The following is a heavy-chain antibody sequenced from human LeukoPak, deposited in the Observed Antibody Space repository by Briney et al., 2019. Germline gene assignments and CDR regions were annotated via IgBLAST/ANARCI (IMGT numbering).Heavy chain of an antibody. CDR2: ISGSGDKT. Sequence: PGGALRLSCTGSGFTFSGSGMTWIRQAPGKGLEWVSGISGSGDKTYYADSVKGRFTISRDNSKNTLYLQMNSLRADDTALYYCGKDPNGDFVGGFDIWGQGTMVTVSS. CDR3: GKDPNGDFVGGFDI. V-gene: IGHV3-23*01. D-gene: IGHD4-17*01. CDR1: GFTFSGSG. J-gene: IGHJ3*02.